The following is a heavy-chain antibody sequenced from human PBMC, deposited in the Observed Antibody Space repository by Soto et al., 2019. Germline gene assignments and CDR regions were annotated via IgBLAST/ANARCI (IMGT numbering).Heavy chain of an antibody. CDR1: GFTFSSYA. Sequence: EVQLLESGGGLVQPGGSLRLSCAASGFTFSSYAMRWVRQAPVKGLEWVSAISGSGDSTYYADSVKGRFTISRDNSKNTLYAKMKSLRDVDTAVDYCAGGGSGGYYDYWGQGTLVTVPS. V-gene: IGHV3-23*01. J-gene: IGHJ4*02. CDR3: AGGGSGGYYDY. CDR2: ISGSGDST. D-gene: IGHD6-19*01.